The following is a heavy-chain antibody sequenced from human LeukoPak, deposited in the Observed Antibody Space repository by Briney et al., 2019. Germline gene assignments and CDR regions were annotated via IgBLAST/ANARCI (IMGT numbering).Heavy chain of an antibody. CDR3: ARGKGTSAAYYYYYGMDV. CDR1: GGSISSYY. CDR2: IYYSGST. Sequence: SETLSLTCTVSGGSISSYYWSWIRQPPGKGLEWIGYIYYSGSTNYNPSLKSRVTISVDTSKNQFSLKLSSVTAADTAVYYCARGKGTSAAYYYYYGMDVWGQGTTVTVSS. J-gene: IGHJ6*02. V-gene: IGHV4-59*01. D-gene: IGHD2-2*01.